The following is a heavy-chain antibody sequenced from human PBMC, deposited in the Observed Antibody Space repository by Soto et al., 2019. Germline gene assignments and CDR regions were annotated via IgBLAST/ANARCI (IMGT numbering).Heavy chain of an antibody. V-gene: IGHV3-9*01. CDR3: VKGGSAPVAMLDAFDI. Sequence: EVQLVESGGGLVQPGRSLRLSCAASGFTIDDYAMHWVRQPPGKGLEWVSGGSWNSGFTGYADSVKGRFTISRDNAKNSLYLQTNSLRAEDTALYYCVKGGSAPVAMLDAFDIWGQGTMVTVSS. CDR2: GSWNSGFT. CDR1: GFTIDDYA. J-gene: IGHJ3*02. D-gene: IGHD2-2*01.